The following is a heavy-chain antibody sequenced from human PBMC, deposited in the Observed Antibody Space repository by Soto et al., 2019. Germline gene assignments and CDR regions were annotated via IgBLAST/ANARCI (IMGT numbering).Heavy chain of an antibody. J-gene: IGHJ6*02. CDR2: ISTYNSRT. CDR3: ARARYCASPSCYKHYYYGMDT. V-gene: IGHV1-18*04. Sequence: QDQLVQSGAEVKKPGASVKISCEASGYTFTSHGISWVRQAPGQGLEWLGWISTYNSRTHYAQKVQRRVTMTTDTSTSTAFLDLRSLTFDDTAVYYCARARYCASPSCYKHYYYGMDTWCQGTTVTVSS. D-gene: IGHD2-2*02. CDR1: GYTFTSHG.